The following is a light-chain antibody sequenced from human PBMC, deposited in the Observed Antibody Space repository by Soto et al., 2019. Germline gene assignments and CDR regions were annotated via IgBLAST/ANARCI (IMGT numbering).Light chain of an antibody. CDR1: QSVLYSSNNKDY. Sequence: DFVMTQSPDSLAVSLGERATINCKSSQSVLYSSNNKDYLAWYQRKAGQPPKLLIYWASTRESGVPDRFSGSGSGTDFTLTISSLQAEYVAVYYCQQYYSTPLTFGGGTKVEIK. V-gene: IGKV4-1*01. CDR2: WAS. J-gene: IGKJ4*01. CDR3: QQYYSTPLT.